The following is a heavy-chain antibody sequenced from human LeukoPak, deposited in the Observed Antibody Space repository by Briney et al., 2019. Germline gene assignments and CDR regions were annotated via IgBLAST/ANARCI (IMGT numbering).Heavy chain of an antibody. Sequence: GASVKVSCTTCGYTFTDHYIHWIRQTPRGGLEWLGWINPQRGSTDSSQKFQGRLTMTRDTSINTAYMELFSLTSDDTAIYYCARSTLSMIRGVVDYWGQGSLVAVSS. CDR1: GYTFTDHY. CDR3: ARSTLSMIRGVVDY. D-gene: IGHD3-10*01. J-gene: IGHJ4*02. V-gene: IGHV1-2*02. CDR2: INPQRGST.